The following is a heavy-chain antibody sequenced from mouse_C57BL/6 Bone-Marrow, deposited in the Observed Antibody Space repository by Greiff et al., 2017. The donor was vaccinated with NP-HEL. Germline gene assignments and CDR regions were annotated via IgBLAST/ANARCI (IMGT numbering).Heavy chain of an antibody. D-gene: IGHD3-1*01. CDR2: IDPSDSYT. V-gene: IGHV1-59*01. CDR3: ASGRY. J-gene: IGHJ2*01. CDR1: GYTFTSYW. Sequence: QVQLQQPGAELVRPGTSVKLSCKASGYTFTSYWMHWVKQRPGQGLESIGVIDPSDSYTNYNQQFKGKATLTVDTSSSTAYMQLSSLTSEDSAVYYCASGRYWGQGTTLTVSS.